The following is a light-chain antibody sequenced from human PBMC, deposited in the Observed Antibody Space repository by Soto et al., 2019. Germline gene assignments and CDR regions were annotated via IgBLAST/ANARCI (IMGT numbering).Light chain of an antibody. V-gene: IGKV3-20*01. CDR1: QSTYSSY. CDR3: QRYGSSVT. J-gene: IGKJ4*01. CDR2: GAS. Sequence: EIVLTQSPGTLSLSPGERATLSCRASQSTYSSYLAWYQQKLGQPPRLLIYGASTRATGIPDRFSGSGSGTDFTLTISRLEPEDSAVYYCQRYGSSVTFGGGTKVEIK.